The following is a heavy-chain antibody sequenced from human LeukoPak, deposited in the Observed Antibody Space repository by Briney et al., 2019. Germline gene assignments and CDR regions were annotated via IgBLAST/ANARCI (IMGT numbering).Heavy chain of an antibody. D-gene: IGHD3-3*02. Sequence: GGSLRLSCAASGFTFSSYWVHWVRQAPGKGLVWVLRVNSDESITTYADSVNGRFTISRDNAKNTLYLQMKSLRAEDTAVYYCARGHLPTPRSAMDVWGQGTAVTVSS. CDR2: VNSDESIT. J-gene: IGHJ6*02. CDR3: ARGHLPTPRSAMDV. V-gene: IGHV3-74*01. CDR1: GFTFSSYW.